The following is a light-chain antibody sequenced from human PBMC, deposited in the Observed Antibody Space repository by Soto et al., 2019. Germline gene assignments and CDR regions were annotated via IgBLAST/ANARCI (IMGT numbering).Light chain of an antibody. Sequence: PGERATLSCRASQSVSSSYLAWYQQKPGQPPRLVMYATSSRATGIPARFSGSGSGTDFTLTISRLEPEDFAVYYCQQYGSASWTFGQGTKVDIK. J-gene: IGKJ1*01. CDR3: QQYGSASWT. CDR1: QSVSSSY. CDR2: ATS. V-gene: IGKV3-20*01.